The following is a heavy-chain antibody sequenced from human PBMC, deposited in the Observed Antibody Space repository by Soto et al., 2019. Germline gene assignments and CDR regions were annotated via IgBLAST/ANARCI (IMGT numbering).Heavy chain of an antibody. CDR3: ARATYYYDSSGLRADYCIDV. D-gene: IGHD3-22*01. J-gene: IGHJ6*02. Sequence: SGPTLVNPTQTLTLTCTFSGFSLSTSGLCVTWIRQPPGKALEWLALIDWDDDKYYSTSLKTRLTISKDTSKNQVVLTMTNMDPVDTATYYCARATYYYDSSGLRADYCIDVCGQGTTGTVSS. V-gene: IGHV2-70*01. CDR2: IDWDDDK. CDR1: GFSLSTSGLC.